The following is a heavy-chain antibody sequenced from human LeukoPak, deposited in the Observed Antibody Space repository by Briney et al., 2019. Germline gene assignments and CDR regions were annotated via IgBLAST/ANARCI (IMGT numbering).Heavy chain of an antibody. D-gene: IGHD6-13*01. CDR3: ARDYRWLVWGIAAAGRVLDY. Sequence: ASVKVSCKASGYTFTGYYMHWVRQAPGRGLEWMGRINPNSGGTNYAQKFQGRVTMTRDTSISTAYMELSRLRSDDTAVYYCARDYRWLVWGIAAAGRVLDYWGQGTLVTVSS. CDR1: GYTFTGYY. V-gene: IGHV1-2*06. J-gene: IGHJ4*02. CDR2: INPNSGGT.